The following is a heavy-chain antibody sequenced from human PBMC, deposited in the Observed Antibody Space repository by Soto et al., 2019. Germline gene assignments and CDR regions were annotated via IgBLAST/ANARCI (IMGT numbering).Heavy chain of an antibody. Sequence: SVKVSCKASGGTFSSYAISWVRQAPGQGLEWMGGIIPIFGTANYAQKFQGRVTITADESTSTAYMELSSLRSEDTAVYYCAREPGSGRGYSYGLFDYWGQGTLVTVSS. J-gene: IGHJ4*02. CDR1: GGTFSSYA. V-gene: IGHV1-69*13. D-gene: IGHD5-18*01. CDR2: IIPIFGTA. CDR3: AREPGSGRGYSYGLFDY.